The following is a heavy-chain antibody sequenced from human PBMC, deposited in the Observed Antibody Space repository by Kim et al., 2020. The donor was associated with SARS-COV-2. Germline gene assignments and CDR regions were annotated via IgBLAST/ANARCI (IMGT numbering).Heavy chain of an antibody. D-gene: IGHD2-2*01. Sequence: ADSVKGRFTISRDNAKNSLYLQMNSLRAEDTALYYCARRYCSPTSCLLDYWGQGTLVTVSS. V-gene: IGHV3-48*03. CDR3: ARRYCSPTSCLLDY. J-gene: IGHJ4*02.